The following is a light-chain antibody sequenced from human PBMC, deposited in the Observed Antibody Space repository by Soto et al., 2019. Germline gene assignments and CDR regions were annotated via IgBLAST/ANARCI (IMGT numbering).Light chain of an antibody. J-gene: IGKJ1*01. CDR3: QHRRYWPVT. V-gene: IGKV3-11*01. CDR2: DAP. Sequence: EIVLTQSPAILSMSPGERATLSCRASQSVSSYFAWYPQKPAQAPRLLIYDAPNRATGVPARLSGSGSGTDFTLTISSLEPTDFAVYYCQHRRYWPVTFGQGTKVEIK. CDR1: QSVSSY.